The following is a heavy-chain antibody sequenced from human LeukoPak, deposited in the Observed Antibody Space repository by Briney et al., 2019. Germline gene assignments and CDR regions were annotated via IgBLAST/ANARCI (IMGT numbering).Heavy chain of an antibody. CDR2: ISYDGNNK. V-gene: IGHV3-30*18. CDR3: AKDPRPYDSSGYYPDY. CDR1: GFTFSTYG. D-gene: IGHD3-22*01. Sequence: PGGSLRLSCAASGFTFSTYGMHWVRQAPGKGLEWVAIISYDGNNKYYADSVKGRFTISRDNSKNMLYLQMNSLRAEDTAVYYCAKDPRPYDSSGYYPDYWDQGTLVTVSS. J-gene: IGHJ4*02.